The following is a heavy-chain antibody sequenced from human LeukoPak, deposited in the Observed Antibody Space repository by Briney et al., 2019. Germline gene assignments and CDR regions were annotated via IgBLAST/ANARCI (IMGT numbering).Heavy chain of an antibody. D-gene: IGHD2-15*01. CDR2: IYTSGST. CDR3: ARVRGYCSGGSCYNWFDP. Sequence: SETLSLTCTVSGDSISSARYYWSWIRQPAGKGLEWIGRIYTSGSTNYSPSLKSRVTISVDTSKNQFSLKLSSVTAADTAVYYCARVRGYCSGGSCYNWFDPWGQGTLVTVSS. CDR1: GDSISSARYY. J-gene: IGHJ5*02. V-gene: IGHV4-61*02.